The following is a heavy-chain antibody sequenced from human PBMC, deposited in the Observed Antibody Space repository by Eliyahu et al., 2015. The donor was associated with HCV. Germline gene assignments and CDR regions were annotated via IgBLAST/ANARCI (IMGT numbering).Heavy chain of an antibody. D-gene: IGHD4-17*01. CDR2: INSDGSTT. V-gene: IGHV3-74*01. CDR3: ARDNYGHVFDY. J-gene: IGHJ4*02. Sequence: EVQLVESGGGLVQPGGSLRLSCAASGFTFRSYWMHWVRQAPGKGLVWVSRINSDGSTTSYADSVKGRFTISRDNAKNTLYLQVNSLRAEDTAVYYCARDNYGHVFDYWGQGTLVTVSS. CDR1: GFTFRSYW.